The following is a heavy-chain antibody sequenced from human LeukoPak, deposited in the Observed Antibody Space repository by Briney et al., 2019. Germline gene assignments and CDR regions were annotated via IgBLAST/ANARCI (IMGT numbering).Heavy chain of an antibody. CDR3: ASTFPYCSSGTCAL. CDR2: ISPDGNRE. V-gene: IGHV3-7*01. Sequence: GGSLRLSCAASGLSFSSCWMTWVRQGPGKGLEWVATISPDGNRENYVDSVKGRFSISRDNAKNSLFLQMRSLRAEDTAMYYCASTFPYCSSGTCALGGQGALVTVSS. CDR1: GLSFSSCW. D-gene: IGHD2-15*01. J-gene: IGHJ4*02.